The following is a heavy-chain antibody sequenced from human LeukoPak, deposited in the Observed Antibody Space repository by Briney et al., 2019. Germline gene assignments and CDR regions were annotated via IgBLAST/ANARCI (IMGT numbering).Heavy chain of an antibody. D-gene: IGHD1-14*01. V-gene: IGHV1-2*02. CDR2: INPNSGGT. CDR3: ARQYETGQGWFDL. CDR1: GYTFTGYY. J-gene: IGHJ5*02. Sequence: ASVKVSCKASGYTFTGYYMHWVRQAPGQGLEWMGWINPNSGGTNYAQKFQGRATMTRDTSISTAYMELSRLRSDDTAVYYCARQYETGQGWFDLWGQGTLVTVSS.